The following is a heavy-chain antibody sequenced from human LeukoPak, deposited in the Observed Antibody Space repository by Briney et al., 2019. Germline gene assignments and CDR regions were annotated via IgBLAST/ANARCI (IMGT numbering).Heavy chain of an antibody. D-gene: IGHD5-24*01. V-gene: IGHV3-48*03. Sequence: PGGSLRLSCAASGFTFSGYEMHWVRQAPGTGLEWISYISTVGTTMYYADSVKGRFTISRDNAKNSLYLQMNSLRPEDTAIYYCAKGDAYIDQNVDYWGQGTLVIVSS. CDR2: ISTVGTTM. CDR1: GFTFSGYE. CDR3: AKGDAYIDQNVDY. J-gene: IGHJ4*02.